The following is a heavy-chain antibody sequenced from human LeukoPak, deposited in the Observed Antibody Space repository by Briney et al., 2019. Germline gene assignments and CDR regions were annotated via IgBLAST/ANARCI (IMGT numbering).Heavy chain of an antibody. Sequence: SETLSLTCAVSGGSISSSDWWNWVRQPPGKGLEWIGEINHSGSTNYNPSLKSRVTISVDTSKNQFSLKLSSVTAADTAVYYCARGNMTTVSNFDYWGQGTLVTVSS. V-gene: IGHV4-4*02. CDR1: GGSISSSDW. J-gene: IGHJ4*02. CDR2: INHSGST. CDR3: ARGNMTTVSNFDY. D-gene: IGHD4-17*01.